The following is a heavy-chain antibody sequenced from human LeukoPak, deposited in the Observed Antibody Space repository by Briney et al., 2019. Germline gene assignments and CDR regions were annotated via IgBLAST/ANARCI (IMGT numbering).Heavy chain of an antibody. J-gene: IGHJ4*02. D-gene: IGHD3-22*01. V-gene: IGHV4-61*02. CDR2: IYTSGST. Sequence: SQTLSLTCTVSGGSISSGSYYWSWIRQPAGKGLEWIGRIYTSGSTNSNPSLKSRVTISVDTSKNQFSLKLSSVTAADTAVYYCAREASSGPYFDYWGQGTLVTVSS. CDR3: AREASSGPYFDY. CDR1: GGSISSGSYY.